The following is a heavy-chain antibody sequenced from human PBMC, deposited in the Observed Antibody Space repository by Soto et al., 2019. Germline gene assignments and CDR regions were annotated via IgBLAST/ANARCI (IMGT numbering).Heavy chain of an antibody. D-gene: IGHD6-13*01. Sequence: PSETLSLTCAVSGGSISSSNWWSWVRQPPGKGLGWIGEIYHSGSTNYNPSLKSRVTISVDTSKNQFSLKLSSVTAADTAVYYCASSNIAAAGFYYYGMDVWGRGTTVTVSS. J-gene: IGHJ6*02. CDR3: ASSNIAAAGFYYYGMDV. CDR1: GGSISSSNW. V-gene: IGHV4-4*02. CDR2: IYHSGST.